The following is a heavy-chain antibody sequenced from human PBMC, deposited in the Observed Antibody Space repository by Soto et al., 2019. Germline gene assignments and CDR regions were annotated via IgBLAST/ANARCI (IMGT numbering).Heavy chain of an antibody. CDR1: GGSFSGYY. Sequence: PSETLSLTXAVYGGSFSGYYWSWIRQPPGKGLEWIGEINHSGSTNYNPSLKSRVTISVDTSKSQFSLKLSSVTAADTAVYYCARDPYYYDSSGVDYWGQGTLVTVSS. J-gene: IGHJ4*02. V-gene: IGHV4-34*01. CDR2: INHSGST. D-gene: IGHD3-22*01. CDR3: ARDPYYYDSSGVDY.